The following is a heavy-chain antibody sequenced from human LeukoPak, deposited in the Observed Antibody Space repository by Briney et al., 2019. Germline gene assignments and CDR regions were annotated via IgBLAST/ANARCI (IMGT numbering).Heavy chain of an antibody. J-gene: IGHJ3*02. V-gene: IGHV1-46*01. CDR3: ASLYVHDARDAFDI. CDR2: INPSGGST. D-gene: IGHD2-8*01. Sequence: VASVKVSCKASGYTLTSYYMHWVRQAPGQGLEWMGIINPSGGSTSYAQKFQGRVTMTRDTSTSTVYMGLSSLRSEDTAVYYCASLYVHDARDAFDIWGQGTMVTVSS. CDR1: GYTLTSYY.